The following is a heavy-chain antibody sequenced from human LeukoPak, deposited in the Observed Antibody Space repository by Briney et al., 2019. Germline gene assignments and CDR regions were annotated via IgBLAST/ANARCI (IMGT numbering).Heavy chain of an antibody. CDR1: GVSFSGYY. D-gene: IGHD6-13*01. J-gene: IGHJ3*02. V-gene: IGHV4-34*01. CDR2: INHSGST. Sequence: PSETLSLTCAVYGVSFSGYYWSWIRQPPGKGLEWIGEINHSGSTNYNPSLKSRVTISVDTSKNQFSLKLSSVTAADTAVYYCAKDVRSWVYGAFDIWGQGTMVTVSS. CDR3: AKDVRSWVYGAFDI.